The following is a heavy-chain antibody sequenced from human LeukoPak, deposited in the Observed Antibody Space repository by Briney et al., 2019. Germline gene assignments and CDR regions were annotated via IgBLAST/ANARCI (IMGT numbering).Heavy chain of an antibody. V-gene: IGHV1-18*01. CDR3: ARDYYYGSGSYYSGFDY. Sequence: ASVKVSCKASGYTFTSYGISWVRQAPGQGLEWMGWISAYNGNTNYAQKLQGRVTMTTDTSTSTAYMELRSLRSDDTAVYYCARDYYYGSGSYYSGFDYWGQGTLVTVSS. D-gene: IGHD3-10*01. J-gene: IGHJ4*02. CDR1: GYTFTSYG. CDR2: ISAYNGNT.